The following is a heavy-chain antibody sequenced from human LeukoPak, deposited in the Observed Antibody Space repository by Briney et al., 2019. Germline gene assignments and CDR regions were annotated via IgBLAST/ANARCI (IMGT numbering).Heavy chain of an antibody. Sequence: GGSLRLSCAASGFTFSSYAMNWVRQAPGKGLEWVSGISGGGGSTYYADSVKGRFTISRDHSKNTLYLQMNSLRAEDTAVYYCAKMSSYYYGSGSYPDYWGQGTLVTVSS. CDR2: ISGGGGST. V-gene: IGHV3-23*01. CDR3: AKMSSYYYGSGSYPDY. J-gene: IGHJ4*02. D-gene: IGHD3-10*01. CDR1: GFTFSSYA.